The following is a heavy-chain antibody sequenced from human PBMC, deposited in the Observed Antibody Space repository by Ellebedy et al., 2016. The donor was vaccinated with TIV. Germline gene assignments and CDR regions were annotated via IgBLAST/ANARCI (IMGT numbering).Heavy chain of an antibody. D-gene: IGHD3-22*01. CDR3: ARDLDDSSCYYYPMIDY. Sequence: GESLKISCAASGFTFSSYSMNWVRQAPGKGLEWVSYISSSSSTIYYADSVKGRFTISRDNAKNSLYLQMNSLRDEDTAVNYCARDLDDSSCYYYPMIDYWGQGTLVTVSS. CDR1: GFTFSSYS. V-gene: IGHV3-48*02. J-gene: IGHJ4*02. CDR2: ISSSSSTI.